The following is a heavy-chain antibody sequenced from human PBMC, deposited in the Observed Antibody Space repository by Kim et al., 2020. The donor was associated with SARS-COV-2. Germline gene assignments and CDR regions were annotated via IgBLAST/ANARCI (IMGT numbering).Heavy chain of an antibody. D-gene: IGHD3-16*01. Sequence: SETLSLTCTVSGGSISNDGFYWTWIRQHPGKGLEWLGYIYSTGSTYYNPSLRSRLSISLDKSKNQFSLNLTSVTAADTAMYYCARPLRGGVGGGLSWGQGSLVTVSS. CDR1: GGSISNDGFY. CDR2: IYSTGST. J-gene: IGHJ4*02. V-gene: IGHV4-31*03. CDR3: ARPLRGGVGGGLS.